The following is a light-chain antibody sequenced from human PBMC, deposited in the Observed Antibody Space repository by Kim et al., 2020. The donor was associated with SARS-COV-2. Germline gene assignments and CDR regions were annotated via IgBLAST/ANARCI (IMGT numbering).Light chain of an antibody. Sequence: QSALTQPASVSGSPGQSVTISCTGNSSDVGDYNYVSWYQQHPGKAPKLMISGVNKRPSGVSNRFSGSKSGNTASLTISGLQAEDEADYYCSSYTSSSTWVFGGGTQLTVL. V-gene: IGLV2-14*03. CDR2: GVN. J-gene: IGLJ3*02. CDR3: SSYTSSSTWV. CDR1: SSDVGDYNY.